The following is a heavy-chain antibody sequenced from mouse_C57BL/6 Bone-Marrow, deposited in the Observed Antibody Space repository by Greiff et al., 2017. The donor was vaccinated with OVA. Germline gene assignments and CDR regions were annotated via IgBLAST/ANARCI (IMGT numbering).Heavy chain of an antibody. CDR3: ARDYYYGSLAY. Sequence: EVQLVESGGGLVKPGGSLKLSCAASGFTFSSYAMSWVRQTPEKRLEWVATISDGGSYTYYPDNVKGRFTISRDNAKNNLYLQMSHLKSEDTAMYYCARDYYYGSLAYWGQGTLVTVSA. D-gene: IGHD1-1*01. CDR1: GFTFSSYA. J-gene: IGHJ3*01. CDR2: ISDGGSYT. V-gene: IGHV5-4*01.